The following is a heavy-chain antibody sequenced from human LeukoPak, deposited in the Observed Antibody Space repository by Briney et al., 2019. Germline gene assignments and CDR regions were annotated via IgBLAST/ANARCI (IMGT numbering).Heavy chain of an antibody. D-gene: IGHD1-1*01. J-gene: IGHJ4*02. V-gene: IGHV3-74*01. CDR1: GFTFSSHW. CDR2: IKSDGTIT. Sequence: GGSLRLSCAASGFTFSSHWMHWVRQAPGKGLVWVSRIKSDGTITSYADSVKGRFTMSRDNAKNTLYLQMNSLRAEDTAVYYCASDWKAWDYWGQGTLVTVSS. CDR3: ASDWKAWDY.